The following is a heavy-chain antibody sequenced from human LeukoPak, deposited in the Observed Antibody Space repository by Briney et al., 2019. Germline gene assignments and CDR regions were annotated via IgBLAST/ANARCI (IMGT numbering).Heavy chain of an antibody. CDR1: GFTFSSYA. J-gene: IGHJ4*02. D-gene: IGHD3-9*01. CDR2: ISYDGSNK. CDR3: ARDPTSYDILTGYYFDY. V-gene: IGHV3-30-3*01. Sequence: PGGSLRLSCAASGFTFSSYAMHWVRQAPGKGLEWVAVISYDGSNKYYADSVKGRFTISRDNSKNTLYLQMNSLRAEDTAVYYCARDPTSYDILTGYYFDYWGQGTLVTVSS.